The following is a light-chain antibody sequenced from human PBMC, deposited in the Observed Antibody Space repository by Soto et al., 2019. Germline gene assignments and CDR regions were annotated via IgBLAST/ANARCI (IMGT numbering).Light chain of an antibody. CDR1: QTVSSW. CDR3: QQYET. V-gene: IGKV1-5*03. Sequence: DIQLTQSPSTLSASVGDRVTITCRPSQTVSSWLAWYQQKPGKAPKLLIYKASSLESGVPSRFSGSGSGTEFTPTISSLQPDDFATYYCQQYETFGQGTKVEIK. J-gene: IGKJ1*01. CDR2: KAS.